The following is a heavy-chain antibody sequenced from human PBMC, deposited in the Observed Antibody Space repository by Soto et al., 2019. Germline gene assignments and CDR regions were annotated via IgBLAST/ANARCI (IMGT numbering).Heavy chain of an antibody. CDR2: IYHGLSI. J-gene: IGHJ4*02. CDR1: SGSFSGHY. D-gene: IGHD3-16*01. CDR3: ARHGGYYFDY. V-gene: IGHV4-34*01. Sequence: QVQLQQWGAGLLKPSETLSLTCAVYSGSFSGHYWSWIRQPPGKDLEWMGEIYHGLSIVYNPSLKSRVTTSGDSSNNQFSLKLGSVTAADAAVYYCARHGGYYFDYWGQGTLVTVSS.